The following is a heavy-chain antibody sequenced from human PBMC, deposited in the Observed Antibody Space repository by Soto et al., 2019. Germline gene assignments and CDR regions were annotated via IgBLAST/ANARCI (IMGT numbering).Heavy chain of an antibody. V-gene: IGHV1-69*06. D-gene: IGHD6-13*01. CDR1: GGTFSSYA. CDR2: IIPIFGTA. J-gene: IGHJ6*02. CDR3: ARLEQQLGHYEYGMDV. Sequence: QVQLVQSGAEVKKPGSSVKVSCKASGGTFSSYAISWVRQAPGQGLEWMGGIIPIFGTANYAQKFQGRVTITADKSSSTAYMELSSLRPEDTAVYYCARLEQQLGHYEYGMDVWGQGTTVTVSS.